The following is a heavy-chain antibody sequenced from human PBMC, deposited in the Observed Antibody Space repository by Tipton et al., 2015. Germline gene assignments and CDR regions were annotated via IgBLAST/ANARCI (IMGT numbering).Heavy chain of an antibody. Sequence: SLRLSCAASGFTFSNYYMSWIRQAPGKGLEWLSYIDSSGRTIYYTDSVKGRFTISRDNSKNSLYLQMNGLRADDTAVYYCARDSWGNCIGPSCHSFDSWGQGTLVTVSS. V-gene: IGHV3-11*01. CDR1: GFTFSNYY. CDR3: ARDSWGNCIGPSCHSFDS. CDR2: IDSSGRTI. D-gene: IGHD2-15*01. J-gene: IGHJ4*02.